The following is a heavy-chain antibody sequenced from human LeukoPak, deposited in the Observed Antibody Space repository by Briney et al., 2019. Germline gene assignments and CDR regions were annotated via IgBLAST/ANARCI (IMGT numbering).Heavy chain of an antibody. Sequence: PGGSLRLSCAASGFTFSSYSMNWVRQAPGKGLECVSSISSSSSYIYYADSVKGRFTISRDNAKNSLYLQMNSLRAEDTAVYYCARGPLVLWFGELLNDYWGQGTLVTVSS. CDR1: GFTFSSYS. J-gene: IGHJ4*02. D-gene: IGHD3-10*01. V-gene: IGHV3-21*01. CDR2: ISSSSSYI. CDR3: ARGPLVLWFGELLNDY.